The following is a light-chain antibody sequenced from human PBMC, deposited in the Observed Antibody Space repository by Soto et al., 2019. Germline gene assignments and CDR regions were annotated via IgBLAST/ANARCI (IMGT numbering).Light chain of an antibody. CDR2: AAS. Sequence: DIQMPLSPPSLSASVGDTVTITCRASQSISTYLDWYQVRPGKAPKVLIYAASTLQDGVPSRFSGSGSGTDFTLTINSLQPEDFATYYCQQNYNLPPWTFGQGTKVEVK. J-gene: IGKJ1*01. CDR3: QQNYNLPPWT. V-gene: IGKV1-39*01. CDR1: QSISTY.